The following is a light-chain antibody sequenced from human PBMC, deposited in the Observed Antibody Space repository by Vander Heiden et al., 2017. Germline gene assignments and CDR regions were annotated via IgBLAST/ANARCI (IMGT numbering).Light chain of an antibody. CDR1: QSVSSSH. V-gene: IGKV3-20*01. CDR3: QQEGSSPLT. Sequence: EIVLTQSPGTLSLSPGERATLSCRASQSVSSSHLAWYQQKPGQAPRLLIYGASSRATGIPDRFSGSGSGTDFTLTISRLEPEDFAVYYCQQEGSSPLTFGGGTKVEIK. J-gene: IGKJ4*01. CDR2: GAS.